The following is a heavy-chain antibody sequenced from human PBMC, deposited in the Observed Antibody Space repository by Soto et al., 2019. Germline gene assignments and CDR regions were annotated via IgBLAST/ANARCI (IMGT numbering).Heavy chain of an antibody. V-gene: IGHV3-30*18. Sequence: PHGGSLRLSCAASGFTFSSYGMHWVRQAPGKGLEWVAVISYDGSNKYYADSVKGRFTISRDNSKNTLYLQMNSLRAEDTAVYYCAKSVVPAALDYWGQGTLVTVSS. J-gene: IGHJ4*02. CDR3: AKSVVPAALDY. CDR1: GFTFSSYG. CDR2: ISYDGSNK. D-gene: IGHD2-2*01.